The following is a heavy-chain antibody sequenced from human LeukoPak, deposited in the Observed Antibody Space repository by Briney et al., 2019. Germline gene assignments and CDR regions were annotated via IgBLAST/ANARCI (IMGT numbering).Heavy chain of an antibody. CDR2: FIPIFGTA. CDR3: ARDLAARGNYYYYMDV. V-gene: IGHV1-69*13. Sequence: SVKVSCKASGGTFSSYAISWVRQAPGQGLEWMGGFIPIFGTANYAQKFQGRVTITADESTSTAYMELSSLRSEDTAVYYCARDLAARGNYYYYMDVWGKGTTVTVSS. CDR1: GGTFSSYA. D-gene: IGHD6-6*01. J-gene: IGHJ6*03.